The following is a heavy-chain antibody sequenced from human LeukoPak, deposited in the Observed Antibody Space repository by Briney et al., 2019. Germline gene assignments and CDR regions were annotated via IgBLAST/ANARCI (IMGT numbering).Heavy chain of an antibody. Sequence: GGSLTLSCTASVYTFSLYGVHWVRQAPDKGLEWMAVIWSGGSNKFYADSGKGRFNISTDNSKNTLHQKLSRMRADETAVYICARETTTLDYSGQGTLVTVSS. CDR3: ARETTTLDY. J-gene: IGHJ4*02. CDR1: VYTFSLYG. V-gene: IGHV3-33*08. D-gene: IGHD1-26*01. CDR2: IWSGGSNK.